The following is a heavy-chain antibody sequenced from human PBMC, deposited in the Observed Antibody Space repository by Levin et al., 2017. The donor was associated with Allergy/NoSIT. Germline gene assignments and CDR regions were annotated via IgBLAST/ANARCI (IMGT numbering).Heavy chain of an antibody. D-gene: IGHD6-6*01. CDR3: AKARGSSSASFDY. J-gene: IGHJ4*02. CDR2: ISYDGSNK. CDR1: GFTFSSYG. V-gene: IGHV3-30*18. Sequence: GGSLRLSCAASGFTFSSYGMHWVRQAPGKGLEWVAVISYDGSNKYYADSVKGRFTISRDNSKNTLYLQMNSLRAEDTAVYYCAKARGSSSASFDYWDQGTLVTVSS.